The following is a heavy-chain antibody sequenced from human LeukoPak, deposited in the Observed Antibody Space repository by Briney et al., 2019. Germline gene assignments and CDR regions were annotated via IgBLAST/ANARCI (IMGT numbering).Heavy chain of an antibody. CDR1: GGSSSGYY. D-gene: IGHD6-19*01. J-gene: IGHJ6*02. CDR3: ARGTRKWLRYYYYGMDV. V-gene: IGHV4-34*01. CDR2: INHSGST. Sequence: PSETLSLTCAVYGGSSSGYYWSWIRQPPGKGLEWIGEINHSGSTNYNPSLKSRVTISVDTSKYQFSLKLSSVTAADTAVYYCARGTRKWLRYYYYGMDVWGQGTTVTVSS.